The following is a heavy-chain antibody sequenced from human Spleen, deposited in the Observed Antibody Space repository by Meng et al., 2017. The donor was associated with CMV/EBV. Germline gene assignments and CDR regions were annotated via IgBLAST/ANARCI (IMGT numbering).Heavy chain of an antibody. CDR3: ARGNLNWFDP. J-gene: IGHJ5*02. Sequence: VSCKTSGYTFTGYYMHWVRQATGQGLEWMGWMNPNSGNTGYAQKFQGRVTMTRNTSISTAYMELSSLRSEDTAVYYCARGNLNWFDPWGQGTLVTVSS. V-gene: IGHV1-8*02. CDR2: MNPNSGNT. CDR1: GYTFTGYY.